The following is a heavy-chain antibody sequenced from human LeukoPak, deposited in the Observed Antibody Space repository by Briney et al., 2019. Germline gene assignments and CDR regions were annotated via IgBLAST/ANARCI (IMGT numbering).Heavy chain of an antibody. CDR2: ISGSGGST. J-gene: IGHJ3*02. D-gene: IGHD6-13*01. CDR3: AKRIIAAVEAFDI. Sequence: GGSLRLSCAASGFTFSSYSMNWVRQAPGKGLEWVSAISGSGGSTYYADSVKGRFTISRDNSKNTLYLQMNSLRAEDTAVYYCAKRIIAAVEAFDIWGQGTMVTVSS. CDR1: GFTFSSYS. V-gene: IGHV3-23*01.